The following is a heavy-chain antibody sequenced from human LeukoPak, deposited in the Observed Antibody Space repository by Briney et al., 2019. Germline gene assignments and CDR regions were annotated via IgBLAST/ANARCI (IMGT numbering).Heavy chain of an antibody. Sequence: SETLSLTCTVSGGSIGSYYWSWIRQPPGKGLEWIGYIYYSGSTNYNPSLKSRVTISVDTSKNQFSLKLSSVTAADTAVYYCARVGLYCSSTSCSDPLVDYWGQGTLVTVSS. CDR1: GGSIGSYY. D-gene: IGHD2-2*01. V-gene: IGHV4-59*01. J-gene: IGHJ4*02. CDR2: IYYSGST. CDR3: ARVGLYCSSTSCSDPLVDY.